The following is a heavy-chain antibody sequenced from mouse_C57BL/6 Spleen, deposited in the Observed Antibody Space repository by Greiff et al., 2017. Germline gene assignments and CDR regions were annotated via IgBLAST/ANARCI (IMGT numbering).Heavy chain of an antibody. CDR1: GYTFTSYW. J-gene: IGHJ4*01. Sequence: QVQLQQPGAELVMPGASVKLSCKASGYTFTSYWMHWVKQRPGQGLEWIGEIDPSDSYTNYNQKFKGKSTLTVDKSSSTAYMQLSSLTSEDSAVYYCALMGLRRDYAMDYWGQGTSVTVSS. V-gene: IGHV1-69*01. D-gene: IGHD2-4*01. CDR3: ALMGLRRDYAMDY. CDR2: IDPSDSYT.